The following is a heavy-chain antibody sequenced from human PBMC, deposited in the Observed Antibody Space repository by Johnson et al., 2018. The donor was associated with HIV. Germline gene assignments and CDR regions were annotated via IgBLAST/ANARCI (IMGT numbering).Heavy chain of an antibody. CDR1: GFTVSSNY. CDR2: IYSGGST. CDR3: ARDRGYSSSSANAFDS. V-gene: IGHV3-66*02. D-gene: IGHD6-6*01. Sequence: VQLVESGGGLVQPGGSLRLSCAASGFTVSSNYMSWVRQAPGKGLEWVSVIYSGGSTYYADSVKGRFTISRDNSKNTLYLQMNSLRAEDTAVYYCARDRGYSSSSANAFDSWGQGTMVTGSS. J-gene: IGHJ3*02.